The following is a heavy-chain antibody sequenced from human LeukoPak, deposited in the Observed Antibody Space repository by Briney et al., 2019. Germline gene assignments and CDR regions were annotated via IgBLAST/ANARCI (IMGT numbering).Heavy chain of an antibody. CDR2: IYSGGST. J-gene: IGHJ5*02. CDR3: ARTKSGWYWFDP. CDR1: GFTVSSKY. V-gene: IGHV3-66*02. D-gene: IGHD6-19*01. Sequence: SLKPYGAASGFTVSSKYMRWVRKTPGKGLEWVSVIYSGGSTYYADSVKGRFTISRDNSKNTLYLQMNSLRAEDTAVYYCARTKSGWYWFDPWGQGTLVTVSS.